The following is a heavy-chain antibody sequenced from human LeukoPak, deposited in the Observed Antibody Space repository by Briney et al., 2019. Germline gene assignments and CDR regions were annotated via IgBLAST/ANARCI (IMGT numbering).Heavy chain of an antibody. CDR2: ISGSGGST. V-gene: IGHV3-23*01. J-gene: IGHJ4*02. CDR1: GFTFSSYA. Sequence: GGSLRLSCAASGFTFSSYAMSWVRQAPGKGLEWVSAISGSGGSTYYADSVKGRFTISRDNSKNTLYLQMNSLRAEDTAVCYCAKPSPGSIAVAGSFDYWGQGTLVTVSS. CDR3: AKPSPGSIAVAGSFDY. D-gene: IGHD6-19*01.